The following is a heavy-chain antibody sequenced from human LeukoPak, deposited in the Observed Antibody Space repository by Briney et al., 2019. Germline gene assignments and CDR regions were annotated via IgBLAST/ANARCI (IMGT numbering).Heavy chain of an antibody. CDR1: GFTVSRNY. CDR3: ARESGYCSGGSCLNWFDP. J-gene: IGHJ5*02. D-gene: IGHD2-15*01. CDR2: IYSGGST. V-gene: IGHV3-66*01. Sequence: PGGSLRLSCAASGFTVSRNYMSWARQAPGKGLEWVSVIYSGGSTYYADSVKGRFTISRDNSKNTLYLQMNSLRAEDTAVYYCARESGYCSGGSCLNWFDPWGQGTLVTVSS.